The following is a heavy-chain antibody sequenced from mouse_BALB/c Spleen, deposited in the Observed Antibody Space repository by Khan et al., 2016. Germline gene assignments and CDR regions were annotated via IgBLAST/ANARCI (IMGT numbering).Heavy chain of an antibody. J-gene: IGHJ2*01. Sequence: EVELVESGPSLVKPSQTLSLTCSVTGDSITSGYWNWIRKFPGNKLEYMGYISYSGSTYFNPSLKSRIPITRDTSKNQYYLQLNSVTNEYTATYDGTTYDCYLFVYWGQGTTLTVSS. D-gene: IGHD2-3*01. CDR1: GDSITSGY. CDR3: TTYDCYLFVY. V-gene: IGHV3-8*02. CDR2: ISYSGST.